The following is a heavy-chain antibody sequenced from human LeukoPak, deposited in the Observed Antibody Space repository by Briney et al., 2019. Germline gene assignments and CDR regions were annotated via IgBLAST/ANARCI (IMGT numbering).Heavy chain of an antibody. CDR1: GYTFTSYD. Sequence: ASVKASCKASGYTFTSYDINWVRQATGQGLEWMGWMNPNSGNTAYAQKFQGRVTMTRNTSISTAYMELSSLRSEDTAVYYCASSVYCSGGSCYSSFDYWGQGTLVTVSS. CDR2: MNPNSGNT. J-gene: IGHJ4*02. D-gene: IGHD2-15*01. CDR3: ASSVYCSGGSCYSSFDY. V-gene: IGHV1-8*01.